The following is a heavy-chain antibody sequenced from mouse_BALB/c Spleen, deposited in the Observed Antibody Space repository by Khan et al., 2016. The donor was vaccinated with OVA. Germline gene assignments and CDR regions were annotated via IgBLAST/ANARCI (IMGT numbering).Heavy chain of an antibody. CDR3: AREWAAWFPY. J-gene: IGHJ3*01. V-gene: IGHV1-77*01. Sequence: QVQLQQSGAQLARPGPSVKLSCKASGYTFTDYYINWMRQRTGQGLEWIGEIYPGSDNTYYNEKFKGRATLTVDKSSSTAYMEFSSLTSEDSAVYFCAREWAAWFPYWGQGTLVTVSA. CDR2: IYPGSDNT. CDR1: GYTFTDYY.